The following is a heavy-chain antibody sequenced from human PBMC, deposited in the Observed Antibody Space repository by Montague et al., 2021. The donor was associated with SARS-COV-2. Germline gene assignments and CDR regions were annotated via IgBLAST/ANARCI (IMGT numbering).Heavy chain of an antibody. CDR1: SGSLSNNY. D-gene: IGHD3-10*01. CDR3: ARNMVY. CDR2: MYETGNM. J-gene: IGHJ4*02. V-gene: IGHV4-4*09. Sequence: SETLSLTCTVSSGSLSNNYWSWIWQSPDKGLEWIGYMYETGNMIYNPSLRSRVSISADTSKSQFSLRLTSVTAADSARYYCARNMVYWGQGVLVTV.